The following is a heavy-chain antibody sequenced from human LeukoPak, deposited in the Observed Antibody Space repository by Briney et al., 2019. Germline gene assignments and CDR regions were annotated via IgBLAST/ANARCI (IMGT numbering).Heavy chain of an antibody. J-gene: IGHJ5*02. CDR1: GFSLSTSGMC. V-gene: IGHV2-70*11. CDR2: IDWDDDK. Sequence: SGPALVKPTQTLTLTCTFSGFSLSTSGMCVSWIRQPPGKALEWLARIDWDDDKYYSTSLKTRLTISKDTSKNQVVLTMTNMDPVDTATYYCARMGLVGGSCYNWFDPWGQGTLVTVSS. D-gene: IGHD2-15*01. CDR3: ARMGLVGGSCYNWFDP.